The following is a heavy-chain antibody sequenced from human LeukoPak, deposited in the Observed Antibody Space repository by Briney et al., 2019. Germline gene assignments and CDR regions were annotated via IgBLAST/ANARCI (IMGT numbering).Heavy chain of an antibody. CDR2: IYTSGST. J-gene: IGHJ6*03. D-gene: IGHD3-16*02. CDR1: GGSISSYY. V-gene: IGHV4-4*07. Sequence: KPSETLSLTCTVSGGSISSYYWSWIRQPAGKGLEWIGRIYTSGSTNYNPSLKSRVTMSVDTSKNQFSLKLSSVTAADTAVYYCARVGYDYVWGSYRPVRFYYYYMDVWGKGTTVTVSS. CDR3: ARVGYDYVWGSYRPVRFYYYYMDV.